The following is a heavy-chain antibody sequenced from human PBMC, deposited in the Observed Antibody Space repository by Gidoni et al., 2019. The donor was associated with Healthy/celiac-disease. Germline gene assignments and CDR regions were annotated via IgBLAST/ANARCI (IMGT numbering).Heavy chain of an antibody. D-gene: IGHD3-16*01. J-gene: IGHJ4*02. Sequence: QVQLQESGPGLVKPSETLSLTCTVSGGSISSYYWSWLRPPPGKGLEWIGYIYYSGSTNYNPSLKSRVTISVDTSKNQFSLKLSSVTAADTAVYYCARDLYDYVWGSLGYWGQGTLVTVSS. V-gene: IGHV4-59*01. CDR3: ARDLYDYVWGSLGY. CDR2: IYYSGST. CDR1: GGSISSYY.